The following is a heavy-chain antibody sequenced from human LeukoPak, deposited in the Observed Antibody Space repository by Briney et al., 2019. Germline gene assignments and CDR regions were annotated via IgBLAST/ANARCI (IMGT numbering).Heavy chain of an antibody. V-gene: IGHV4-39*01. Sequence: SETLSLTCTVSGGSISSSSYLWGWIRQPPGRGLEWIGGRYYSGNTYYNPSLKSRVTISVDTSKNQFSLKLSSVTAADTAVYYCATSHDYGDYWGQGTLVTVSS. J-gene: IGHJ4*02. CDR1: GGSISSSSYL. CDR2: RYYSGNT. CDR3: ATSHDYGDY.